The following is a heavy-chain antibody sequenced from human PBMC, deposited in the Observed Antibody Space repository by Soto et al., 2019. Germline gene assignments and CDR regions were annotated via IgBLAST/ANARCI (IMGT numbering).Heavy chain of an antibody. Sequence: PSETLSLTCTVSGGSISSYYWSWIRQPPGKGLEWIGYIYYSGITNYNPSLKSRVTISVDTSKNQFSLKLSSVTAADTAVYYCARHERSGYDFFDYWGQGTLVTVSS. CDR2: IYYSGIT. V-gene: IGHV4-59*08. D-gene: IGHD5-12*01. CDR3: ARHERSGYDFFDY. J-gene: IGHJ4*02. CDR1: GGSISSYY.